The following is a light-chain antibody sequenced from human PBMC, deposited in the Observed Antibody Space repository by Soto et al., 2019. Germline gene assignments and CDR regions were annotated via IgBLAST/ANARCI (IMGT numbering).Light chain of an antibody. CDR3: QQYGSSLLT. CDR2: GAS. Sequence: IVLTQSPGTLSLSPGERATLSCRASQSVSSSYLAWYQQKPGQAPRLLIYGASSRATGIPDRFSGSGSGTDFTLTISRLEPEDFAVYYCQQYGSSLLTFGGGTKVEIQ. V-gene: IGKV3-20*01. J-gene: IGKJ4*01. CDR1: QSVSSSY.